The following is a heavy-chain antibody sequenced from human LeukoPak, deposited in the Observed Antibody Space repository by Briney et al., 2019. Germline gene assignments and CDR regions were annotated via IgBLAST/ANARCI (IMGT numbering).Heavy chain of an antibody. CDR3: ARSGGHSGGY. J-gene: IGHJ4*02. V-gene: IGHV4-4*08. Sequence: SETLSLTCTVSGGSISSYYWSWIRQPPGKGLEWIGYIHSSGSTSYNSSLKSRVTISGDTSNNQLSLKLSSVTAADTAVYYCARSGGHSGGYWGQGTLVTVSS. D-gene: IGHD4-23*01. CDR2: IHSSGST. CDR1: GGSISSYY.